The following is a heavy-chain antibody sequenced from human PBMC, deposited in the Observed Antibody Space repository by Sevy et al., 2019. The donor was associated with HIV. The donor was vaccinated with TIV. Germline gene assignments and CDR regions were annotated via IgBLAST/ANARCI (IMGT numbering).Heavy chain of an antibody. V-gene: IGHV4-38-2*01. CDR1: GYSISSGHY. J-gene: IGHJ5*02. CDR3: ARSFIVLYAAGFDP. D-gene: IGHD2-8*02. CDR2: IYHSGST. Sequence: SETLSLTCAVSGYSISSGHYWGWIRQPPGKGLEWIGDIYHSGSTNYNPSLKSRVTISVVTSENQFSLRLTSVTAADTAVYYCARSFIVLYAAGFDPWGQGTLVTVSS.